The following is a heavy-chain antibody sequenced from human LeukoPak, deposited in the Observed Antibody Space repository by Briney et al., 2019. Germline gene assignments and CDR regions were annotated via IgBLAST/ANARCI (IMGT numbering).Heavy chain of an antibody. D-gene: IGHD1-26*01. CDR1: GFTFSTYG. Sequence: PEGSLRLSCAASGFTFSTYGMHWVRQAPGKGLEWVAFIRYDAINKYYADSVKGRFTTSRDNSRNTLYLQMNSLRAEDTALYYCAKDGDTVSGTYYFDMDVWGKGTTVTISS. J-gene: IGHJ6*03. CDR3: AKDGDTVSGTYYFDMDV. CDR2: IRYDAINK. V-gene: IGHV3-30*02.